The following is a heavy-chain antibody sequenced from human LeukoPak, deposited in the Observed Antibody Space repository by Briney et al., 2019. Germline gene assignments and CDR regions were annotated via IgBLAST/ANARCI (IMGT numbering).Heavy chain of an antibody. CDR3: ARGGPVLQERRADY. CDR2: INPKSGAT. D-gene: IGHD2/OR15-2a*01. V-gene: IGHV1-2*02. Sequence: ASVKVSCKASGYTXIDYYMHGVRQAPGQGLEWMGWINPKSGATSYEQKFQGRVTMTRDTSISTAFMEMSRLRSDDTAVFYCARGGPVLQERRADYWGQGTLVTVSS. J-gene: IGHJ4*02. CDR1: GYTXIDYY.